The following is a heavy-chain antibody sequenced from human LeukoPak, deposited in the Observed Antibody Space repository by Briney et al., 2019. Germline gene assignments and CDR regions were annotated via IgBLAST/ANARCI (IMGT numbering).Heavy chain of an antibody. CDR3: ARRGGSPLGAFDI. Sequence: SETLSLTCTASGASVSNYDWSWIRQPPGKGLEWIGYIYYSGRTNYNPSLESRVTISVDTSKNQFSLKLTSVTAADTAMYYCARRGGSPLGAFDIWGQGTMVTVSS. D-gene: IGHD1-26*01. V-gene: IGHV4-59*02. CDR2: IYYSGRT. J-gene: IGHJ3*02. CDR1: GASVSNYD.